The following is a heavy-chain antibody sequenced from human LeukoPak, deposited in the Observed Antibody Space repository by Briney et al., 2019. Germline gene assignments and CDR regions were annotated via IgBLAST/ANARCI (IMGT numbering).Heavy chain of an antibody. CDR1: DVSISSSY. CDR2: INYSGSS. Sequence: KPSETLSLTCSVSDVSISSSYWSWIRQPPGKGLEWIGYINYSGSSHYNPSLKSRLTISVDKAKNQLSLKLSSVTAADTAVYYCARGYYGDSFDYWGQGTLVTVSS. CDR3: ARGYYGDSFDY. D-gene: IGHD3-10*01. V-gene: IGHV4-59*08. J-gene: IGHJ4*02.